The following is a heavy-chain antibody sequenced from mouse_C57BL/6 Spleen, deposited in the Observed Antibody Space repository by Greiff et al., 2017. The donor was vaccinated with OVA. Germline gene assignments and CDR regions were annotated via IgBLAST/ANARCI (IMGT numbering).Heavy chain of an antibody. D-gene: IGHD2-2*01. CDR1: GFTFSSYT. J-gene: IGHJ3*01. V-gene: IGHV5-9*01. CDR2: ISGGGGNT. Sequence: DVKLVESGGGLVKPGGSLKLSCAASGFTFSSYTMSWVRQTPEKRLEWVATISGGGGNTYYPDSVKGRFTISRDNAKNTLYLQMSSLRSEDTALYYCARHEEDGYDWFAYWGQGTLVTVSA. CDR3: ARHEEDGYDWFAY.